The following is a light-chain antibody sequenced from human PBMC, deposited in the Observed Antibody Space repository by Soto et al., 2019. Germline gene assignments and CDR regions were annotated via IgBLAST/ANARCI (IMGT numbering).Light chain of an antibody. V-gene: IGKV3-15*01. CDR3: QQYNNWSQWT. Sequence: EIVMTQSPATLSVSPGERATLSCRASQSVSSNLAWYQQKPGQAPRLLLYGASTRATGITARFSGGGAGTEFTLTISSMQSEDVAVYYYQQYNNWSQWTFGQGTKVEIK. CDR2: GAS. CDR1: QSVSSN. J-gene: IGKJ1*01.